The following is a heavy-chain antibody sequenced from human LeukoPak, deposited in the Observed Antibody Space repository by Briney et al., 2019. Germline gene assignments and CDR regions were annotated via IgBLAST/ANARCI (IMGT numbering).Heavy chain of an antibody. CDR2: MNPNSGNT. J-gene: IGHJ3*02. D-gene: IGHD2/OR15-2a*01. CDR1: GYTFTSYY. CDR3: ARNFPGNAFDI. Sequence: GASVKVSCKASGYTFTSYYMHWVRQAPGQGLEWMGWMNPNSGNTGYAQKFQGRVTMTRDTSTSTVYMELSSLRSEDTAVYYCARNFPGNAFDIWGQGTMVTVSS. V-gene: IGHV1-46*01.